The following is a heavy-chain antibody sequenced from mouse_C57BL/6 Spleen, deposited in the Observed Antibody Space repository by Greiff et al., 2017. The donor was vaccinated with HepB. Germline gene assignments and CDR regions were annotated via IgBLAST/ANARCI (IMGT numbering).Heavy chain of an antibody. CDR3: ARREIPSNLRYFDY. Sequence: QVQLQQSGAELARPGASVKMSCKASGYTFTSDTMHWVKQRPGQGLEWIGYINPSSGYTKYNQKFKDKATLTADKSSSTAYMQLSSLTSEDSAVYYCARREIPSNLRYFDYWGQGTTVTVSS. V-gene: IGHV1-4*01. CDR2: INPSSGYT. CDR1: GYTFTSDT. D-gene: IGHD5-1-1*01. J-gene: IGHJ2*01.